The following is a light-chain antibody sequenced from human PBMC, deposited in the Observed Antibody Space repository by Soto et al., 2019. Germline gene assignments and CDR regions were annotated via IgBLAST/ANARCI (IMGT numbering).Light chain of an antibody. CDR2: AAS. V-gene: IGKV1-39*01. J-gene: IGKJ1*01. Sequence: DIPMTQSPSSLSASVGDRVTITCRASQSISSYLNWYQQKPGKAPKLLIYAASSLQSGVPSRFSGSGSRTDLTLTISSLQPEDFATYFCQQSYSTPPWTFGQGTKVEIK. CDR1: QSISSY. CDR3: QQSYSTPPWT.